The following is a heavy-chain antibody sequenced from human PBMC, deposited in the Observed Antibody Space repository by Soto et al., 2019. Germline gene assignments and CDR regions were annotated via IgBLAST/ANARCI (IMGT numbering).Heavy chain of an antibody. D-gene: IGHD4-17*01. CDR2: ISAGAT. CDR3: AKDPNGDYVGEFDG. CDR1: GFTFSAYG. J-gene: IGHJ4*02. Sequence: EVQMLESGGGLVQPGGSLRLSCAASGFTFSAYGLTWFRQAPGRGLEWVSSISAGATYYADSVKGRFTISRDNSEDTLFLQMNSLRADGTALYYCAKDPNGDYVGEFDGWGQGILVTVDS. V-gene: IGHV3-23*01.